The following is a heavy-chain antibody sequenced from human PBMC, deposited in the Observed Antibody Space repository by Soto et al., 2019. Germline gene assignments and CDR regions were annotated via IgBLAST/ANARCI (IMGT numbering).Heavy chain of an antibody. D-gene: IGHD2-15*01. CDR1: GFTFSSYA. CDR3: ARDFLERYCSGGSCFLPPS. J-gene: IGHJ5*02. V-gene: IGHV3-30-3*01. Sequence: QVQLVESGGGVVQPGRSLRLSCAASGFTFSSYAMHWVRQAPGKGLEWVAVISYDGSNKYYADSVKGRFTISRDNSKNTLYLQMNSLRAEDTAVYYCARDFLERYCSGGSCFLPPSWGQGTLVTVSS. CDR2: ISYDGSNK.